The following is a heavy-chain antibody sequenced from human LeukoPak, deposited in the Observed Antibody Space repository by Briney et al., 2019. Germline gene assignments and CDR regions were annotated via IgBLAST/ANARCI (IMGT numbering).Heavy chain of an antibody. J-gene: IGHJ4*02. D-gene: IGHD4-17*01. CDR3: ARGSPSDYGDYGPLDY. Sequence: SETLSLTCMVSGYSIGNGFHWNWIRLSPGKGLEWIGSIDYSRSPSYNPSLQSRVTISVDTSKNQFSLKLSSVTAADTAVYYCARGSPSDYGDYGPLDYWGQGTLVTVSS. V-gene: IGHV4-38-2*02. CDR2: IDYSRSP. CDR1: GYSIGNGFH.